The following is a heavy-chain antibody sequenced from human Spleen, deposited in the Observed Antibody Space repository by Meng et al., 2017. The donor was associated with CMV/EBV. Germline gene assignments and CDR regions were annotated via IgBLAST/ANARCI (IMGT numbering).Heavy chain of an antibody. Sequence: GESLKISCVASGFTSPMYAMTWVRQAPGKGLEWVSVIYSGGSSTYYADSVKGRFTISRDNSKNTLYLQMNSLRAEDTAVYYCAAGLSGGWGYWGQGTLVTVSS. CDR2: IYSGGSST. J-gene: IGHJ4*02. CDR1: GFTSPMYA. CDR3: AAGLSGGWGY. D-gene: IGHD2-15*01. V-gene: IGHV3-23*03.